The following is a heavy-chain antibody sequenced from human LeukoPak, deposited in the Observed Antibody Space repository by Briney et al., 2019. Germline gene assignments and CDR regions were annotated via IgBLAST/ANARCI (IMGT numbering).Heavy chain of an antibody. V-gene: IGHV3-74*01. Sequence: GGSLRLSCAGSGFIFSNPWMHWVRQAPGKGLVWISRINPDGSVINYADSVQGRFTVSRDNAKNTLYLQMNSLRAEDTAVYYCATVTTGYWGQGTLVTVSS. CDR2: INPDGSVI. CDR3: ATVTTGY. D-gene: IGHD4-11*01. CDR1: GFIFSNPW. J-gene: IGHJ4*02.